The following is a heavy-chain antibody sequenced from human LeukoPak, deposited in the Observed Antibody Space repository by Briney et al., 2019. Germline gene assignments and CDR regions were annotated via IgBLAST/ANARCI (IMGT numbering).Heavy chain of an antibody. D-gene: IGHD6-19*01. CDR2: ISGRGGST. V-gene: IGHV3-23*01. J-gene: IGHJ5*02. CDR1: GFTFISYR. Sequence: GGALRLSCSASGFTFISYRMNWVRQAPGKGLEWVSAISGRGGSTYDADSVRGRVTSSRDNSKNTGYLQMNSLRAEDTAVYYCAKDSGSSGWYGRWGQGTLVTVSS. CDR3: AKDSGSSGWYGR.